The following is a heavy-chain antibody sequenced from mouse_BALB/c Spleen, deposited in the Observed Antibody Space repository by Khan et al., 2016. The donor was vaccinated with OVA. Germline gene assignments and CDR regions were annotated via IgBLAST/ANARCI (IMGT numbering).Heavy chain of an antibody. Sequence: QVQLKESGAELAKPGASVKMSCKASGYTFINYWILWVKQRPGQGLEWIGYINPSTGYTEYNQNFKDKATLTADKSSSTAYMQLSSLTSEDSAVYDGARRGLRWDLDYWGQGTTLTVSS. D-gene: IGHD1-1*01. CDR3: ARRGLRWDLDY. V-gene: IGHV1-7*01. CDR1: GYTFINYW. J-gene: IGHJ2*01. CDR2: INPSTGYT.